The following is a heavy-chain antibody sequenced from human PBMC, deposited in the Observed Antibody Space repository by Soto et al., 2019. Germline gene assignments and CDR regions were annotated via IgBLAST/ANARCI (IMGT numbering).Heavy chain of an antibody. D-gene: IGHD3-10*01. CDR3: ARHLDAGGNVYFDY. CDR2: MYSSGNT. CDR1: GGSISSSGYY. V-gene: IGHV4-39*01. J-gene: IGHJ4*02. Sequence: QLQLQESGPGLVKPSETLSLTCSVSGGSISSSGYYWGWIRQPPGKGLEWIGSMYSSGNTYYGPSLKSRATISADMAKNHSPRKRSSGTAADTAVYYGARHLDAGGNVYFDYGGQGTLVTVSS.